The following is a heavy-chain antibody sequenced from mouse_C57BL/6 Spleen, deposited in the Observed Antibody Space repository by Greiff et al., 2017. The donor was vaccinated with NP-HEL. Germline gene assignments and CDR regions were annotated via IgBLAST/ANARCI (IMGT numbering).Heavy chain of an antibody. CDR2: IYPGDGDT. Sequence: VKLQESGAELVKPGASVKISCKASGYAFSSYWMNWVKQRPGKGLEWIGQIYPGDGDTNYNGKFKGKATLTADKSSSTAYMQLSSLTSEDSAVYFCARMGSYYGSGLDYWGQGTTLTVSS. V-gene: IGHV1-80*01. J-gene: IGHJ2*01. D-gene: IGHD1-1*01. CDR1: GYAFSSYW. CDR3: ARMGSYYGSGLDY.